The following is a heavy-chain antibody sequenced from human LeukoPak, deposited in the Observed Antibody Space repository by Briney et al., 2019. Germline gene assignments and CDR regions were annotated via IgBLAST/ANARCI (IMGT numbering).Heavy chain of an antibody. CDR1: GFTFSSYW. CDR2: IKQDGSEK. J-gene: IGHJ4*02. CDR3: ARETSSLFDF. V-gene: IGHV3-7*04. D-gene: IGHD5/OR15-5a*01. Sequence: GGSLRLSRAASGFTFSSYWMTWVRQAPGKGLEWVANIKQDGSEKSYVDSVKGRFTVSRDNAKNSLDLQMNSLRAEDTAVYYCARETSSLFDFWGQGTLVTVSP.